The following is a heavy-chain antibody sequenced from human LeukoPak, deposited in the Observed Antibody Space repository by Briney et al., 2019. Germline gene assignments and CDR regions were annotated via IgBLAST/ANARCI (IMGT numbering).Heavy chain of an antibody. D-gene: IGHD1-26*01. CDR1: GFTFSSYA. CDR3: AKGGRVGATSGPYYYYSMDV. Sequence: GGSLRLSCAASGFTFSSYAMSWVRQAPGKGLEWVSAISGSGGSTNYADSVKGRFTISRDNSKNTLYLQMNSLRAEDTAVYYCAKGGRVGATSGPYYYYSMDVWGQGTTVTVSS. V-gene: IGHV3-23*01. J-gene: IGHJ6*02. CDR2: ISGSGGST.